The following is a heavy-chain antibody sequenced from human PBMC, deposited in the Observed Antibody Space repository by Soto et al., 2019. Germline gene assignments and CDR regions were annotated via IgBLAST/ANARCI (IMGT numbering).Heavy chain of an antibody. J-gene: IGHJ5*02. CDR1: GGSFSGYY. D-gene: IGHD3-10*01. Sequence: SGTLSLTCAVYGGSFSGYYWSWIRQPPGKGLEWIGEINHSGSTNYNPSLKSRVTISVDTSKNQFSLKLSSVTAADTAVYYCARGRGRFGELFLNWFDPWGQGTLVT. V-gene: IGHV4-34*01. CDR2: INHSGST. CDR3: ARGRGRFGELFLNWFDP.